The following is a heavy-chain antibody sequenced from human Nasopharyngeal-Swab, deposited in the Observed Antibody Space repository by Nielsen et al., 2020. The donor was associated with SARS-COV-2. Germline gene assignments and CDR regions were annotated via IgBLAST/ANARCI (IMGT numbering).Heavy chain of an antibody. D-gene: IGHD3-10*01. CDR1: GGSIRGSTYY. CDR2: VYSSQST. J-gene: IGHJ4*02. V-gene: IGHV4-39*02. CDR3: ARSRGEIDY. Sequence: SETLSLTCFVSGGSIRGSTYYWGWIRQPPGKGLEWIGSVYSSQSTYYNPSVKTRVTISVDTSKNHFSLKLSSVTAADTGVYYCARSRGEIDYWGRGTLVTVSS.